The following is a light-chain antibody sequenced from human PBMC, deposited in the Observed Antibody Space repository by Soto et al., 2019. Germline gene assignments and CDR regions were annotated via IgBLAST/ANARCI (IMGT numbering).Light chain of an antibody. V-gene: IGKV3-20*01. CDR2: AAS. J-gene: IGKJ1*01. CDR1: QSVSSSY. Sequence: EIVLTQSPCTVSLSPGDRATLSCRASQSVSSSYLAWYQQKPGQAPSLLIYAASSMASGIPGRFSGSGSGTDFTLTITRLQPEDCAVYDCQQDNSFPCTFGQGTKVEIK. CDR3: QQDNSFPCT.